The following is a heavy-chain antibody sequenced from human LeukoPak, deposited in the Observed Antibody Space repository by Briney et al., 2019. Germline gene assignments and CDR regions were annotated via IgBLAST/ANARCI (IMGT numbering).Heavy chain of an antibody. D-gene: IGHD3-22*01. CDR3: ARDASYYYDSSGYYRPYWYLDL. Sequence: GGSLRLSCAASGFTFSSYSMNWVRQAPGKGLEWVSSISSSSNYIYYADSVKGRFTISRDNAKNSLYLQMNSLRAEDTAVYYCARDASYYYDSSGYYRPYWYLDLWGRGTLVTVSS. J-gene: IGHJ2*01. CDR1: GFTFSSYS. V-gene: IGHV3-21*01. CDR2: ISSSSNYI.